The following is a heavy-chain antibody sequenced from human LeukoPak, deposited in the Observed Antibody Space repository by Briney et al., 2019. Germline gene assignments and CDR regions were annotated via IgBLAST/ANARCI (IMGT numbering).Heavy chain of an antibody. CDR3: ARGGIITSYAFEI. J-gene: IGHJ3*02. D-gene: IGHD1-26*01. Sequence: GGSLRLSCAASGFTFSNYWMHWVRQAPGKGLVWVSRINSDGSSTSYADSVKGRFTISGDNAKNTLYLQMDSLRAEDTAVYYCARGGIITSYAFEIWGQGAMVTVSS. CDR2: INSDGSST. V-gene: IGHV3-74*01. CDR1: GFTFSNYW.